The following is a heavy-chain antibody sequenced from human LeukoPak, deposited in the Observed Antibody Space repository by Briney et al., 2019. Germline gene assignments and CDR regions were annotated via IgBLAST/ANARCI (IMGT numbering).Heavy chain of an antibody. CDR1: GGSVSSGSYH. CDR2: IYYSGST. Sequence: SETLSLTCTVSGGSVSSGSYHWSWIRQPPGKGLEWIGYIYYSGSTNYNPSLKSRVTISVDTSKNQFSLKLSSVTAADTAVYYCARLLPGQLLSYYYYGMDVWGQGTTVTVSS. V-gene: IGHV4-61*01. J-gene: IGHJ6*02. D-gene: IGHD1-26*01. CDR3: ARLLPGQLLSYYYYGMDV.